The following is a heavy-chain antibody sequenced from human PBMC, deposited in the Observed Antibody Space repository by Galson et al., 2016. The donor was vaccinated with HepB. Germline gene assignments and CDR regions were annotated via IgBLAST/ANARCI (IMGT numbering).Heavy chain of an antibody. CDR3: ARGLGSSWFAF. CDR1: GLTFSNEN. D-gene: IGHD6-13*01. V-gene: IGHV3-48*02. Sequence: SLRLSCADSGLTFSNENMVWVRQAPGRGLEWVSYISSTSSPQFYADSVKGRFTISRDNAKNSLYLQMNGLRDDDTAVYYCARGLGSSWFAFWGQGTLVAVSS. J-gene: IGHJ5*01. CDR2: ISSTSSPQ.